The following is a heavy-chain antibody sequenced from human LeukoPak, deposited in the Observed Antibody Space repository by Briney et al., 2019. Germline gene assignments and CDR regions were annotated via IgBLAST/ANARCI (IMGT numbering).Heavy chain of an antibody. CDR3: ARVRAVAGNIYYFDY. J-gene: IGHJ4*02. Sequence: ASVKVSCKASGYTFTGYYMHWVRQAPGQGLEWMGRVNPNSGGTNYAQKFQGRVTMTRDTSISTAYMELSRLRSDDTAVYYCARVRAVAGNIYYFDYWGQGTLVTVSS. D-gene: IGHD6-19*01. CDR2: VNPNSGGT. V-gene: IGHV1-2*06. CDR1: GYTFTGYY.